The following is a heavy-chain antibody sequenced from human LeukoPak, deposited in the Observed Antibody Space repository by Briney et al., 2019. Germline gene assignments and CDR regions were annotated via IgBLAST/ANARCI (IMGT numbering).Heavy chain of an antibody. CDR2: IAAYNGHT. CDR1: GYAFTTYG. V-gene: IGHV1-18*01. Sequence: GASVKVSCKTSGYAFTTYGITWVRQAPGQGLEWMGWIAAYNGHTDYTQKLQGRVTMTIDPSTDTAYMELRSLRSDDTGVYYCARAQGTYPSPHHLDVWGKGTTVTVSS. J-gene: IGHJ6*04. CDR3: ARAQGTYPSPHHLDV. D-gene: IGHD3-10*01.